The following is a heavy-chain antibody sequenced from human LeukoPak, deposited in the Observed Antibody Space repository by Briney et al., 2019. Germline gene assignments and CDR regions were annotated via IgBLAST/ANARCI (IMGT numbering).Heavy chain of an antibody. Sequence: SGGSLRLSCAASGFIFSSYEMNWVRQAPGKGLEWISYISGSGTTINYADSVKGRFTISRDNAKNSLYLQMNSLRAEDTAIYYCAREVDSRQDYWGQGTLVTVSS. CDR2: ISGSGTTI. V-gene: IGHV3-48*03. D-gene: IGHD6-6*01. J-gene: IGHJ4*02. CDR3: AREVDSRQDY. CDR1: GFIFSSYE.